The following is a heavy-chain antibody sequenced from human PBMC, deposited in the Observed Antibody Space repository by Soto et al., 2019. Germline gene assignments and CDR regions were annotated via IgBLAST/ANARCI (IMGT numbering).Heavy chain of an antibody. CDR3: ATHTVTTGSSRRRKYYYMDV. D-gene: IGHD4-17*01. Sequence: PGGSLRLSCAASGFTFSTYAMRWVRQAPGKGLEWVSAISGDGGRTYYADSVKGRFTISRDNSKNTLYLQMNSLRAEDTAVYYCATHTVTTGSSRRRKYYYMDVWGKGTRVTVAS. J-gene: IGHJ6*03. V-gene: IGHV3-23*01. CDR2: ISGDGGRT. CDR1: GFTFSTYA.